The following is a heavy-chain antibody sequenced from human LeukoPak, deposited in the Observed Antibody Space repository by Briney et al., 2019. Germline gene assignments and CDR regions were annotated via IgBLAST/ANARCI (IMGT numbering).Heavy chain of an antibody. Sequence: GGSLRLSCAASGFTFSDYWMHWVRQGPGKGLVWVSRINSDGRLTSYADSVKGRFTISRDNAKNTLYLQMNSLRAEDTAVYYCARDLRTPSDTNIAIDYWGQGTLVTVSS. D-gene: IGHD4-23*01. V-gene: IGHV3-74*01. CDR1: GFTFSDYW. CDR3: ARDLRTPSDTNIAIDY. CDR2: INSDGRLT. J-gene: IGHJ4*02.